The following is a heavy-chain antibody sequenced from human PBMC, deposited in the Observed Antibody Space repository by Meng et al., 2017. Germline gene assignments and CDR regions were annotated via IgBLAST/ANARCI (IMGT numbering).Heavy chain of an antibody. D-gene: IGHD3-3*01. J-gene: IGHJ4*02. V-gene: IGHV3-66*02. CDR3: ARDFWSGYYDVTDLDY. Sequence: EGQLVESGGGLVQPGGSLRLSCAASGINVSRNYMSWVRQAPGKGLEWVSVIYGGGGTFYADAVKGRFTISRDTSKNTLYLQMNSLRAEDTAVYYCARDFWSGYYDVTDLDYWGQGTLVTVSS. CDR2: IYGGGGT. CDR1: GINVSRNY.